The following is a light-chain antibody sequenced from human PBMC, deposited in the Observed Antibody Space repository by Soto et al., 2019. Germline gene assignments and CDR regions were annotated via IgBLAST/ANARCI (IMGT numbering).Light chain of an antibody. Sequence: QSALTQPPSASGSPGQSVTISCTGTSSDVGGYNYVSWYQQLPGNAPKLIIYDVSKRPSGVPDRFSGSKSGNTASLTVSGLQTEDQADYYCSSYACSNIFVVFGGGTKLTVL. CDR1: SSDVGGYNY. CDR3: SSYACSNIFVV. V-gene: IGLV2-8*01. CDR2: DVS. J-gene: IGLJ3*02.